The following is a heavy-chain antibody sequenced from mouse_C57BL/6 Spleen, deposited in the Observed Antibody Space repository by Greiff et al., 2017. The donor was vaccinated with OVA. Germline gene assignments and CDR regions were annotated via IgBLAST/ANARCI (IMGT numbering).Heavy chain of an antibody. J-gene: IGHJ1*03. V-gene: IGHV1-80*01. CDR2: IYPGDGDT. CDR1: GYAFSSYW. D-gene: IGHD1-1*01. Sequence: VKLVESGAELVKPGASVKISCKASGYAFSSYWMNWVKQRPGKGLEWIGQIYPGDGDTNYNGKFKGKATLTADKSSSTAYMQLSSLTSEDSAVYFCASYYYAWYFDVWGTGTTVTVSS. CDR3: ASYYYAWYFDV.